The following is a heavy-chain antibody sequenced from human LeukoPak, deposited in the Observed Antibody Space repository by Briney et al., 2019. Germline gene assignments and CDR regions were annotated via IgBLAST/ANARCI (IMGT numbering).Heavy chain of an antibody. J-gene: IGHJ4*02. Sequence: PSETLSLTCTVSGGSISSSSYYWGWIRQPPGKGLEWIGSIYYSGSTNYNPSLKSRVTISVDMSKNQFSLKLSSVTAADTAVYYCARSEGSGSYYFLGYWGQGTLVTVSS. CDR2: IYYSGST. CDR3: ARSEGSGSYYFLGY. V-gene: IGHV4-61*05. CDR1: GGSISSSSYY. D-gene: IGHD3-10*01.